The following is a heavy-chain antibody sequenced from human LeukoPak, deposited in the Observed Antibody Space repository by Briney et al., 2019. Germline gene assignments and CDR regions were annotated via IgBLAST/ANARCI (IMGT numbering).Heavy chain of an antibody. J-gene: IGHJ4*02. V-gene: IGHV4-34*01. Sequence: SETLSLTCTVSGGSISSYYWSWIRQPPGKGLEWIGEINHSGSTNYNPSLKSRVTISVDTSKNQFSLKLSSVTAADTAVYYCARHNYDILTGYPYPYFDYWGQGTLVTVSS. CDR1: GGSISSYY. CDR3: ARHNYDILTGYPYPYFDY. D-gene: IGHD3-9*01. CDR2: INHSGST.